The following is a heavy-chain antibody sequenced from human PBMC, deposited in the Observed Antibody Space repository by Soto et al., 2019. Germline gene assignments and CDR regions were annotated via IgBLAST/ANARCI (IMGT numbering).Heavy chain of an antibody. CDR3: ARVSGQVWIDP. V-gene: IGHV4-59*08. D-gene: IGHD1-26*01. J-gene: IGHJ5*02. CDR2: IYYSGST. CDR1: GGSISSYY. Sequence: SETLSLTCTVSGGSISSYYWSWIRQPPGKGLEWIGYIYYSGSTNYNPSLKSRVTISVDTSKNQFSLKLSSVTAADTAVYYCARVSGQVWIDPSGQATLVTVSS.